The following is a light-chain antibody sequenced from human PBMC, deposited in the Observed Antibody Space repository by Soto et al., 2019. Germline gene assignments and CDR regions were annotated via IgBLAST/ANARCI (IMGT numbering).Light chain of an antibody. V-gene: IGLV2-8*01. CDR2: EVT. CDR3: SSHADSYNWV. J-gene: IGLJ3*02. Sequence: QSALTQPPSASGSPGQSVTISCTGTSSDVGGYNYVSWYQQHPGKAPKLMIYEVTKRPSGVPDRFSGSQSGNTASLTVSGLQAEDEADYYCSSHADSYNWVFGGGTQLTVL. CDR1: SSDVGGYNY.